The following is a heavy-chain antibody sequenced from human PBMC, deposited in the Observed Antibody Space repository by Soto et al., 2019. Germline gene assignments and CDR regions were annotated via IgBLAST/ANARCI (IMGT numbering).Heavy chain of an antibody. CDR1: GGSISSGGYY. CDR2: IYYSGST. CDR3: ARGRSSTSPYPIGY. Sequence: QVQLQESGPGLVKPSQTLSLTCTVSGGSISSGGYYWSWIRQHPGKGLEWIGYIYYSGSTYYNPYLKSRVTISGDTSKNQFSLKLSSVTAADTAVYYCARGRSSTSPYPIGYWGQGTLVTVSS. V-gene: IGHV4-31*03. J-gene: IGHJ4*02. D-gene: IGHD2-2*01.